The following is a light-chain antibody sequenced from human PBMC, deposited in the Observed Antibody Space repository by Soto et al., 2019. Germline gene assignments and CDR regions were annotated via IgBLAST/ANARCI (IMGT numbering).Light chain of an antibody. Sequence: DIQMTQSPSSLSASVGDRVTITCRASQSISSYLNWYQQKPGKAPKLLIYAASSLQSGVTSRFSGSGSGTALTLTIRSMQPEDFANYYCQQSYSTPLTFGGGTKVEIK. V-gene: IGKV1-39*01. J-gene: IGKJ4*01. CDR1: QSISSY. CDR3: QQSYSTPLT. CDR2: AAS.